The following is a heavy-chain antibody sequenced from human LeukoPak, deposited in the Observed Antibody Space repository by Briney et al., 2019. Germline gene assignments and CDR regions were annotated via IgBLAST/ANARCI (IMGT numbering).Heavy chain of an antibody. V-gene: IGHV4-61*02. Sequence: SQTLSLTCTVSGGSISSGSYYWSWIRQPAGKGLEWIGRIYTSGSTNYNPSLKSRVTISVDTSKNQFSLKLSSVTAADTAVYYCARDPYCGGDCYSANDAFDIWGQGTMVTVSS. CDR3: ARDPYCGGDCYSANDAFDI. J-gene: IGHJ3*02. CDR2: IYTSGST. CDR1: GGSISSGSYY. D-gene: IGHD2-21*01.